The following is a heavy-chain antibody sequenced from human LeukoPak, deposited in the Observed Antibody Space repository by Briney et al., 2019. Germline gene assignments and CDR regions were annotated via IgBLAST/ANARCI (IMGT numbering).Heavy chain of an antibody. CDR2: ISYSGST. V-gene: IGHV4-59*01. CDR1: GGSISSYY. J-gene: IGHJ4*02. D-gene: IGHD3-16*02. CDR3: AKYVWGSYPTFEDY. Sequence: SETLSLTCTVSGGSISSYYWSWIRQPPGKGLEWIGYISYSGSTNYNPSLKSRVTISVDTSKNQFSLKLSSVTAADTAVYYCAKYVWGSYPTFEDYWGQGTPVTVSS.